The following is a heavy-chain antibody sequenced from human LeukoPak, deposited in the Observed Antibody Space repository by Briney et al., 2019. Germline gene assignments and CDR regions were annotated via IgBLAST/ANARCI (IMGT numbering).Heavy chain of an antibody. CDR3: ARDKHYYDSSNYV. CDR2: INWNGGTT. V-gene: IGHV3-20*04. D-gene: IGHD3-22*01. Sequence: PGGSLRLSCAASGFTFNDYGMSWVRQGPGKGLEWVSGINWNGGTTRYADSVRGRFTISRDNTKSSLYLQMNSLRAEDTALYYCARDKHYYDSSNYVWGQGTLVTVSS. CDR1: GFTFNDYG. J-gene: IGHJ4*02.